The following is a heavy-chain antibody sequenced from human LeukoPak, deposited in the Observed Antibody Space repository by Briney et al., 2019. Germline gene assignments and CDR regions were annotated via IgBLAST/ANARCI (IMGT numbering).Heavy chain of an antibody. CDR3: AKLFIYDYVWGSYRYTFDY. CDR1: GFTFSSYA. D-gene: IGHD3-16*02. Sequence: GASLRLSCAASGFTFSSYAMSWVRQASGKGLEWVSAISGSGGSTYYADSVKGRFTISRDNSKNTLYLQMNSLRAEDTAVYYCAKLFIYDYVWGSYRYTFDYWGQGTLVTVSS. CDR2: ISGSGGST. J-gene: IGHJ4*02. V-gene: IGHV3-23*01.